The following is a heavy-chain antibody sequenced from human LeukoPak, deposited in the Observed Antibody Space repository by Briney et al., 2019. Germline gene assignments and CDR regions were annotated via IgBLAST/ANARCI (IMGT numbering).Heavy chain of an antibody. CDR2: XSYDGXXK. D-gene: IGHD2-15*01. J-gene: IGHJ6*02. CDR1: A. V-gene: IGHV3-30-3*01. CDR3: ARDLVDCSGGTCPTQGCYGMDV. Sequence: AMHXVXQAXXXXLXWVAXXSYDGXXKYYADSVKGRFTISRDNAKNTLYVQMNSLRTEDTAVYYCARDLVDCSGGTCPTQGCYGMDVWGQGTTVTVSS.